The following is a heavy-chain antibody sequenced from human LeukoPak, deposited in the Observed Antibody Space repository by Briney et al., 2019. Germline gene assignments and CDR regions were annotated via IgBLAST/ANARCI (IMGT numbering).Heavy chain of an antibody. CDR3: ARGGIYCSSTSCNGYFDY. V-gene: IGHV4-4*07. CDR1: GGSISSYY. Sequence: SETLSLTCTVSGGSISSYYWSWIRQPAGKGLEWIGRIYTSGSTNYNPSLKSRVTMSVDTSKNQFSLKLSSVTAADTAVYYCARGGIYCSSTSCNGYFDYWGQGTLVTVSS. D-gene: IGHD2-2*01. J-gene: IGHJ4*02. CDR2: IYTSGST.